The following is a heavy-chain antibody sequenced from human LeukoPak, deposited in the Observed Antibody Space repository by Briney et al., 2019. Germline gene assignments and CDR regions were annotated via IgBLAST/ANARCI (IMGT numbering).Heavy chain of an antibody. CDR1: RYTFSSYD. CDR2: MNPDSGNT. J-gene: IGHJ4*02. V-gene: IGHV1-8*01. Sequence: ASVKVSCRAARYTFSSYDINWVRQAPGQGLEWMGWMNPDSGNTGYAQKFQGRVTMTRNTSISTAYMEVGGLTSDDTAVYFCARGSHRGYCTTSDCYTVDYWGRGTLVSVSS. CDR3: ARGSHRGYCTTSDCYTVDY. D-gene: IGHD2-8*01.